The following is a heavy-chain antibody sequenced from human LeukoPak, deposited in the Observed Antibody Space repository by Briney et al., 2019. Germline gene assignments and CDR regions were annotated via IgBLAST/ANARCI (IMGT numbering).Heavy chain of an antibody. J-gene: IGHJ6*04. Sequence: GGSLRLSCAASGFTFSSYSMNWVRQAPGKGLEWVSSISSSSSYIYYADSVKGRFTISRDNAKNSLYLQMNSLRAEDTAVYYCAKGVAVTGTPPDVWGKGTTVTVSS. D-gene: IGHD6-19*01. CDR3: AKGVAVTGTPPDV. CDR2: ISSSSSYI. V-gene: IGHV3-21*01. CDR1: GFTFSSYS.